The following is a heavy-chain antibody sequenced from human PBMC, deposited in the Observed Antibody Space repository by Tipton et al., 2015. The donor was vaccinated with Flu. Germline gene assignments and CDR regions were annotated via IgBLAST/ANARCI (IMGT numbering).Heavy chain of an antibody. D-gene: IGHD5-12*01. J-gene: IGHJ4*02. CDR3: ARGVSSGYYSVGYFDY. CDR1: GDSIGSPYY. CDR2: VHKTGTT. Sequence: TLSLTCSVSGDSIGSPYYWGWIRQPPGKGLEWIGNVHKTGTTYSNPSLNSRVTISVDTSKNHFSLKLSSVTAADTAVYYCARGVSSGYYSVGYFDYWGQGALVAVSS. V-gene: IGHV4-38-2*01.